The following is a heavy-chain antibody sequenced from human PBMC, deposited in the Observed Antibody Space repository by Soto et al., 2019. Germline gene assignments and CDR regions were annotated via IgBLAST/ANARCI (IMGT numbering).Heavy chain of an antibody. V-gene: IGHV1-18*01. CDR3: AREGDSSGWYIAGYYFDY. CDR1: GYTFTSYG. Sequence: ASVKVSCKASGYTFTSYGISWVRQAPGQGLEWMGWISAYNGNTNYAQKLQGRVTMTTDTSTSTAYMELRSLRSDDTAVYYCAREGDSSGWYIAGYYFDYWGQGTLVTVSS. CDR2: ISAYNGNT. J-gene: IGHJ4*02. D-gene: IGHD6-19*01.